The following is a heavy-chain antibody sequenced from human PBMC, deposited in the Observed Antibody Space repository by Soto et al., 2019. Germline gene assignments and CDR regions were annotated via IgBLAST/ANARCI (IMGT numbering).Heavy chain of an antibody. CDR1: GGTFNNYP. D-gene: IGHD6-13*01. J-gene: IGHJ4*02. CDR3: ASSYGISWYGDY. Sequence: QMQLVQSGTEVKKPGSSVKVSCTASGGTFNNYPLTWVRQAPGQGLEWLGGIIPNLGTVNYAHKIEGRLTITADESTNTAFMELTSLTSEDTAVYYCASSYGISWYGDYWGQGTLITVSS. V-gene: IGHV1-69*01. CDR2: IIPNLGTV.